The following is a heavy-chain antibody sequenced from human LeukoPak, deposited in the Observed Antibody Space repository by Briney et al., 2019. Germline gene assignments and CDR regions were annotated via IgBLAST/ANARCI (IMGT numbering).Heavy chain of an antibody. J-gene: IGHJ5*02. CDR1: GFTFSSYS. V-gene: IGHV3-21*01. CDR2: ISSSSSYI. D-gene: IGHD2-2*01. Sequence: PGGSLRLSCAASGFTFSSYSMNWVRQAPGKGLEWVSSISSSSSYIYYADSVKGRFTISRDIAKNSLYLQMNSLRAEDTAVYYCARGGSSYSLRFDPWGQGTLVTVSS. CDR3: ARGGSSYSLRFDP.